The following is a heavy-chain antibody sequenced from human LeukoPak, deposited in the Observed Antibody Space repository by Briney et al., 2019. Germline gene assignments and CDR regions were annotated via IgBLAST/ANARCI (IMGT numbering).Heavy chain of an antibody. CDR2: INLDGSQK. J-gene: IGHJ4*02. V-gene: IGHV3-7*01. D-gene: IGHD4/OR15-4a*01. CDR1: GLRFSDYY. Sequence: PGGSLRLSCAASGLRFSDYYVSWIRQAPGKGLEWVANINLDGSQKYYVDSLKGRFTISRDNAKNSLYLQMNSLRAEDTAVYYCARDVDYANPRHDYWGQGTLVTVSS. CDR3: ARDVDYANPRHDY.